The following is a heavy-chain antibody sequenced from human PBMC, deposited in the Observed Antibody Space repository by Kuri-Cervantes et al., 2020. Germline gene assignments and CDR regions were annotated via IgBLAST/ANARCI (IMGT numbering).Heavy chain of an antibody. J-gene: IGHJ3*02. CDR1: GYTFTSYG. Sequence: ASVKVSCKASGYTFTSYGISWVRQAPGQGLEWMGWISAYNGNTNYAQKLQGRVTMTTDTSTSTAYMELRSLRSDDTAVYYCASSQGSGSGSYSPDAFDIWGQGTMVTVSS. V-gene: IGHV1-18*01. CDR2: ISAYNGNT. D-gene: IGHD3-10*01. CDR3: ASSQGSGSGSYSPDAFDI.